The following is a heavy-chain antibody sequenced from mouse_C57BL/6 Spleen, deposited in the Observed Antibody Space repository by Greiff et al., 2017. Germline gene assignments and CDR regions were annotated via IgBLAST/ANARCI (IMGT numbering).Heavy chain of an antibody. J-gene: IGHJ1*03. CDR1: GYTFTSYW. V-gene: IGHV1-64*01. CDR2: IHPNSGST. Sequence: QVQLQQPGAELVKPGASVKLSCKASGYTFTSYWMHWVKQRPGQGLEWIGMIHPNSGSTNYNEKFKSKATLTVDKSSSTAYMQLSSLTSEDAAVYYCAREDLPWYFDVWGTGTTVTVSS. D-gene: IGHD2-1*01. CDR3: AREDLPWYFDV.